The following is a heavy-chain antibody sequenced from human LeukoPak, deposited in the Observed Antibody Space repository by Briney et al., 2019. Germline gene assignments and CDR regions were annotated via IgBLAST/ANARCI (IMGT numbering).Heavy chain of an antibody. CDR1: GLTFSSYA. Sequence: GGSLRLSCAASGLTFSSYAMSWVRQAPGKGLEWVSAISGSGGSTYYADSVKGRFTISRDNSKNTLYLQMNSLRAEDTAVYYCAKSSDYYDSSRFDYWGQGTLVTVSS. D-gene: IGHD3-22*01. CDR3: AKSSDYYDSSRFDY. V-gene: IGHV3-23*01. J-gene: IGHJ4*02. CDR2: ISGSGGST.